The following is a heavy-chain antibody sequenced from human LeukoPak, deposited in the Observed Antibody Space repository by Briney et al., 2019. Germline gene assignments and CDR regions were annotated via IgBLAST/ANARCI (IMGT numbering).Heavy chain of an antibody. CDR3: ARDPGGSADY. Sequence: SETLSLTCTVSGDSIRSFYWSWIRQPPGKGLEWICHIYYSRSTNYNPSLKSRVTISVDMSKNQFSLKMTSVNAADTAVYYCARDPGGSADYWGQGTLVTVSS. CDR1: GDSIRSFY. V-gene: IGHV4-59*01. CDR2: IYYSRST. J-gene: IGHJ4*02. D-gene: IGHD2-15*01.